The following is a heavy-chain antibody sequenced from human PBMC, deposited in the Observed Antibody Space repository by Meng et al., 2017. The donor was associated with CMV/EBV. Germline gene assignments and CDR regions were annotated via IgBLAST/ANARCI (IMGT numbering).Heavy chain of an antibody. V-gene: IGHV3-48*04. CDR2: ISSSSTI. J-gene: IGHJ5*02. Sequence: GESLKISCAASGFTFSSYSMNWVRQAPGKGLEWVSYISSSSTIYYADSVKGRFTISRDNAKNSLYLQMNSLGAEDTAVYYCARDAVGCSSTSCYGHNWFDPWGQGTLVTVSS. CDR1: GFTFSSYS. D-gene: IGHD2-2*01. CDR3: ARDAVGCSSTSCYGHNWFDP.